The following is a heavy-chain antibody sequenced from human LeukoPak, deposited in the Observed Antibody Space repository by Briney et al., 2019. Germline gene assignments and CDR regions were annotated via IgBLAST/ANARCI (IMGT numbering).Heavy chain of an antibody. V-gene: IGHV4-30-2*01. CDR1: GGSFSGYS. D-gene: IGHD6-13*01. CDR2: IYHSGST. CDR3: ARADSSSWYRGGFDY. J-gene: IGHJ4*02. Sequence: SETLSLTCAVYGGSFSGYSWSWIRQPPGKGLEWIGYIYHSGSTYYNPSLKSRVTISVDRSKNQFSLKLSSVTAADTAVYYCARADSSSWYRGGFDYWGQGTLVTVSS.